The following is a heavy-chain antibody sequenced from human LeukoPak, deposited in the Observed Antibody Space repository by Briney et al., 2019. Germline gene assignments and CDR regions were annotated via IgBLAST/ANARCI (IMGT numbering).Heavy chain of an antibody. CDR3: ARVEVATTATKPDY. V-gene: IGHV3-30*02. CDR1: GFTLSSYG. CDR2: IRYDGSNK. J-gene: IGHJ4*02. Sequence: QPGGSLRLSCAASGFTLSSYGMHWVRQAPGKGLEWVAFIRYDGSNKYYADSVKGRSTISRDNSKNTLYLQMNSLRAEDTALYYCARVEVATTATKPDYWGQGTLVTVSS. D-gene: IGHD1-1*01.